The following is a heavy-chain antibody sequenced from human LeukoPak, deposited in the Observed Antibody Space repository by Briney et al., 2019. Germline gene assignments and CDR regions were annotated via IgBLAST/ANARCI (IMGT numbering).Heavy chain of an antibody. Sequence: GGSLRLSCAASGFTLSSYSMNWVRQAPGRGLEWVSSIRFTGSYIYYADSVKGRFTISRDDAKNLLSLQMISLRAEDTAVYYCARALNGGIDYWGQGTLVTVSS. D-gene: IGHD4-23*01. CDR1: GFTLSSYS. CDR3: ARALNGGIDY. CDR2: IRFTGSYI. V-gene: IGHV3-21*01. J-gene: IGHJ4*02.